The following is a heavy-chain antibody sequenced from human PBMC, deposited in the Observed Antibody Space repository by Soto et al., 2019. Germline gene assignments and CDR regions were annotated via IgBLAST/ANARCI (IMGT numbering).Heavy chain of an antibody. D-gene: IGHD2-15*01. CDR3: VRAVPRCGRGGSCYSGWDY. J-gene: IGHJ4*02. CDR1: GASISDYY. Sequence: PSETLSLTCTVSGASISDYYWSWIRQPPGKGLEWIGYIYYTGGTSSSPSLKSRVTMSVDTSKNQFSLKLSSVTAADTAVYYCVRAVPRCGRGGSCYSGWDYWGQGTLVTVSS. V-gene: IGHV4-59*12. CDR2: IYYTGGT.